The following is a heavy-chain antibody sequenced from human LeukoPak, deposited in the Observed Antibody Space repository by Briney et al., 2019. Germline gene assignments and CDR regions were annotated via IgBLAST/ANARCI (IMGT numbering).Heavy chain of an antibody. CDR1: GFTFSSYE. CDR2: ISSSGSTI. Sequence: GGSLRLSCAASGFTFSSYEMNWVRQARGKGLEWVSYISSSGSTIYYADSVKGRFTISRDNAKNSLYLQMNSLRAEDTAVYYCARDCTQVGSSTSCYTLDYWGQGTLVTVSS. CDR3: ARDCTQVGSSTSCYTLDY. V-gene: IGHV3-48*03. D-gene: IGHD2-2*02. J-gene: IGHJ4*02.